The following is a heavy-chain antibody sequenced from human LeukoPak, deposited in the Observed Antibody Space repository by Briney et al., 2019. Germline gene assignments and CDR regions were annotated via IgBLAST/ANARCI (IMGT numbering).Heavy chain of an antibody. CDR3: AREITPGYFDY. J-gene: IGHJ4*02. V-gene: IGHV4-39*07. D-gene: IGHD5-24*01. CDR1: GGSISSSSYY. Sequence: SETLSLTCTVSGGSISSSSYYWGWIRQPPGKGLEWIGSIYYSGSTYYNPSLKSRVTISVDTSKNQFSLKLSSVTAADTAVYYCAREITPGYFDYWGQGTLVTVSS. CDR2: IYYSGST.